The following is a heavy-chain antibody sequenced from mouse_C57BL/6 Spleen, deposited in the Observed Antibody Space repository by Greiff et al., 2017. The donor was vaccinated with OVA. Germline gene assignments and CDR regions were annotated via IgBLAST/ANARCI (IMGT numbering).Heavy chain of an antibody. J-gene: IGHJ2*01. CDR1: GYTFTDYA. V-gene: IGHV1-15*01. CDR2: IDPETGAS. Sequence: VQVVESGAELVRPGASVTLSCTASGYTFTDYAMHWVRQTPVHGLEWIGSIDPETGASAYDQKCKGKAILTADNSSSTAYMELRSLTSEDSAVYYCTRGTGTYDLDDWGQGTTLTVAS. CDR3: TRGTGTYDLDD. D-gene: IGHD4-1*01.